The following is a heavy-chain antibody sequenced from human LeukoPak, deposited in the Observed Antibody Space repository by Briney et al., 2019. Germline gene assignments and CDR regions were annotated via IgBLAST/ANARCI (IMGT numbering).Heavy chain of an antibody. Sequence: SETLSLTCTVSGGSISSYYWSWIRQPPGKGLGWIGYIYYSGSTNYNPSLKSRVTISVDTSKNQFSLKLTSVTAADTAVYYCARDPYGDYVFDPWGQGTLVTVSS. J-gene: IGHJ5*02. CDR1: GGSISSYY. CDR2: IYYSGST. D-gene: IGHD4-17*01. V-gene: IGHV4-59*12. CDR3: ARDPYGDYVFDP.